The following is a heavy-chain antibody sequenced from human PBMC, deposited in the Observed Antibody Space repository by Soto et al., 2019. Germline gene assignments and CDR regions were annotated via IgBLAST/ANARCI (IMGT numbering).Heavy chain of an antibody. D-gene: IGHD3-10*01. CDR2: IVVGSGNT. J-gene: IGHJ4*02. CDR1: GFTFTSSA. Sequence: SVKVSCKASGFTFTSSAVQWVRQARGQRLEWIGWIVVGSGNTNYAQKLQGRVTMTTDTSTSTAYMELRSLRSDDTAVYYCASDPYDGGYWGQGTLVTVSS. CDR3: ASDPYDGGY. V-gene: IGHV1-58*01.